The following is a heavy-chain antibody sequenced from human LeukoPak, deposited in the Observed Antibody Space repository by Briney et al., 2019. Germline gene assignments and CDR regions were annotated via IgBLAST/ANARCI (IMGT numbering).Heavy chain of an antibody. CDR3: ARAMPYFYGSIAVPGTIDY. V-gene: IGHV4-34*01. D-gene: IGHD6-19*01. Sequence: SETLCLTCAVYGETFIHNFWTWIRQPPGKGLEWIGQINHSGSTYYNPSLKSRVTILVDTSKNQFSLKLTSVTAADTAVYYCARAMPYFYGSIAVPGTIDYWGQGILVTVSS. CDR2: INHSGST. J-gene: IGHJ4*02. CDR1: GETFIHNF.